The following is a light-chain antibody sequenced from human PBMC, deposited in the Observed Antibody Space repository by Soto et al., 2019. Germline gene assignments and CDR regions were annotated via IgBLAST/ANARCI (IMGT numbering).Light chain of an antibody. V-gene: IGLV2-23*01. J-gene: IGLJ1*01. Sequence: QSALTQPASVSGSPGQSITISCTGTVGLVSWYQQHPGKVPELIIYDDTKRPSGVSSRFSGSKSGNTASLTISGLQTEDEADYYCCLYVGGRTYVFGTGTKVTGL. CDR3: CLYVGGRTYV. CDR2: DDT. CDR1: VGL.